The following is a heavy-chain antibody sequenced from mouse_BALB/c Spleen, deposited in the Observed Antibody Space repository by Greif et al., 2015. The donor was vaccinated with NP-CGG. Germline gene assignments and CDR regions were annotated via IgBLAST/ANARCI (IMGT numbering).Heavy chain of an antibody. J-gene: IGHJ4*01. CDR3: ARNWGNLPYGNYVRAMDY. D-gene: IGHD2-1*01. Sequence: VQLQQSGPGLVRPSQSLSITCTVSGFSFPSYGVHWVRQPPGQGLEWLGVIWSGGSTAYNAAFISRLSISKDNSKSXVFFKMNSMQADDTAIYYCARNWGNLPYGNYVRAMDYWGQGTSVTVSA. V-gene: IGHV2-4*02. CDR1: GFSFPSYG. CDR2: IWSGGST.